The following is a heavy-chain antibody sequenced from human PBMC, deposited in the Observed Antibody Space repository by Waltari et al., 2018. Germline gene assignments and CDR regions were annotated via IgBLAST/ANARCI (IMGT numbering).Heavy chain of an antibody. CDR3: ARLRPGDRGKSFDI. CDR1: SGSISSGGSY. Sequence: QLQLQESGPGLVKPSQTLSLTCTVSSGSISSGGSYWRWILPHAGKGLEWIGYNYYSGSTYYNPYLKSRVTISVDTSKNQFSLELSSVTAADTAVYYCARLRPGDRGKSFDIWGQGTMVTVSS. J-gene: IGHJ3*02. V-gene: IGHV4-31*03. CDR2: NYYSGST. D-gene: IGHD3-16*01.